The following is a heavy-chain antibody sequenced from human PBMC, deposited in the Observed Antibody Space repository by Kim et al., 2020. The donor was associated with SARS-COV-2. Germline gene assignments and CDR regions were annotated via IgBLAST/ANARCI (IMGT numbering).Heavy chain of an antibody. CDR2: IRSKANSYAT. V-gene: IGHV3-73*01. D-gene: IGHD6-13*01. CDR3: TRVTPYSNSWWDAFD. Sequence: GGSLRLSCAASGFTFSDSAMYWVRQASGKGLELVGRIRSKANSYATAYDVSVKGRFIISRDDSKNTAYLQMNSLKTEDTAIYYCTRVTPYSNSWWDAFD. CDR1: GFTFSDSA. J-gene: IGHJ3*02.